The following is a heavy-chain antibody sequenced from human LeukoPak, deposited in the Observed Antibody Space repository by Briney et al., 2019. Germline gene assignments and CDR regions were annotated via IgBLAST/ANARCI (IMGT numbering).Heavy chain of an antibody. J-gene: IGHJ4*02. Sequence: PGGSLRLSCAASGFTFSSYAMSWVRQAPGKGLEWVSAISGSGGSTYYADPVKGRFTISRDNSKNTLYLQMNSLRAEDTAVYYCANEGLDIAVAGHFDYWGQGTLVTVSS. CDR3: ANEGLDIAVAGHFDY. CDR1: GFTFSSYA. V-gene: IGHV3-23*01. CDR2: ISGSGGST. D-gene: IGHD6-19*01.